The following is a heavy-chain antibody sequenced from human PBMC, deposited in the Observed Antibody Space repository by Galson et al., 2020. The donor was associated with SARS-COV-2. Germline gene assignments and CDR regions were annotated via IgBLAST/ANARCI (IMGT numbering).Heavy chain of an antibody. CDR2: ISGSGGST. CDR3: AKTSTRGTEFDY. J-gene: IGHJ4*02. Sequence: TGGSLRLSCAASGFTFSSYAMSWVRQAPGKGLEWVSAISGSGGSTYYADSVKGRFTISRDNSKNTLYLQMNSLRAEDTAVYYCAKTSTRGTEFDYWGQGTLVTVSA. CDR1: GFTFSSYA. D-gene: IGHD1-7*01. V-gene: IGHV3-23*01.